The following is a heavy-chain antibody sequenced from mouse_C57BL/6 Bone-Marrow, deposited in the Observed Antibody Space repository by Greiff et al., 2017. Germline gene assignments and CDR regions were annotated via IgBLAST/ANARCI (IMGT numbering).Heavy chain of an antibody. CDR2: IDPSVSYT. CDR3: ASYGGYYYAPYAMDY. J-gene: IGHJ4*01. V-gene: IGHV1-50*01. Sequence: QVQLQQPGAELVKPGASVKLSCKASGYTFTSYWLQWVKQRPGQGLEWIGEIDPSVSYTNYNQKFKGKATLTVDTSSSTAYMQLSSLTSEDSAVYYCASYGGYYYAPYAMDYWGQGTSVTVSS. D-gene: IGHD1-1*01. CDR1: GYTFTSYW.